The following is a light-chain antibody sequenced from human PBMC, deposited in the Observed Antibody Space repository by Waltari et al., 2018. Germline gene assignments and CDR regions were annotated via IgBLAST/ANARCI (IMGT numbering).Light chain of an antibody. CDR2: GTS. CDR1: RSFSNTD. V-gene: IGKV3D-20*02. Sequence: EIVLTQSPGTLSLSPGERATLSCRASRSFSNTDSAWYQQKPGQAPRLLIYGTSTRATGIPARFSGSGSGTDFTLTISSLEAEDFAVYYCQHRDHWPPDATFGPGTKVDI. CDR3: QHRDHWPPDAT. J-gene: IGKJ3*01.